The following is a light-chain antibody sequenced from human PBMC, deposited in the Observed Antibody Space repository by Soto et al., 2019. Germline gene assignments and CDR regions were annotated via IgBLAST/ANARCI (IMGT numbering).Light chain of an antibody. V-gene: IGKV3-11*01. CDR2: DTS. Sequence: EIVLTQSPATLSLSPGERATLSCRASQSLGYYLAWFQQKHGQAPRLLIYDTSNRASGIPDRFSGSGSGTDFTLTISSLDPEDFAVYYCQQRRDWPLTFGGGTKVEIK. J-gene: IGKJ4*01. CDR1: QSLGYY. CDR3: QQRRDWPLT.